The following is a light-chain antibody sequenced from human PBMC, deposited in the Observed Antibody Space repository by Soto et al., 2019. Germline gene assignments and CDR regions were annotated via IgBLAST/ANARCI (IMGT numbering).Light chain of an antibody. Sequence: QSARTQPASVSGSPGQSITISCTGASSDIGNYNLVSWYQQYPGKAPKLIIYEGFKRPSGVSDRFSGSKLGNTASLTISGLQAEDEADYYCSSYTNSSTWVFGGGTKLTVL. CDR1: SSDIGNYNL. J-gene: IGLJ3*02. CDR3: SSYTNSSTWV. CDR2: EGF. V-gene: IGLV2-14*02.